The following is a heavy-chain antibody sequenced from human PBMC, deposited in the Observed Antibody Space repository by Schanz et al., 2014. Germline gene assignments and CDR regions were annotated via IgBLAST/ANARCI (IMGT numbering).Heavy chain of an antibody. CDR2: IYSNGST. Sequence: EVQLVESGGGLVRPGGSLRLSCAASGFTVSSNYMSWVRQAPGKGLEWVSLIYSNGSTYYADSVKGRFIISRDNSKNTLCLQMNSLRAEDTAVYYCARELLPPYYYYYMDVWGQGTLVIVSS. J-gene: IGHJ6*03. V-gene: IGHV3-66*02. CDR1: GFTVSSNY. D-gene: IGHD1-7*01. CDR3: ARELLPPYYYYYMDV.